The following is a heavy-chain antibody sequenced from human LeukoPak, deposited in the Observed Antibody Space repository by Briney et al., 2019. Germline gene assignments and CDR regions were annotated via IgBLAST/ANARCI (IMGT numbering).Heavy chain of an antibody. CDR3: ARVEYSSGWTYYFDY. D-gene: IGHD6-19*01. CDR2: MNPNSSNT. V-gene: IGHV1-8*01. J-gene: IGHJ4*02. CDR1: GYTFTSYD. Sequence: ASVEVSCKASGYTFTSYDINWVRQATGQGLEWMGWMNPNSSNTGYAQKFQGRVTMTRNTSISTAYMELSSLRSEDTAVYYCARVEYSSGWTYYFDYWGQGTLVTVSS.